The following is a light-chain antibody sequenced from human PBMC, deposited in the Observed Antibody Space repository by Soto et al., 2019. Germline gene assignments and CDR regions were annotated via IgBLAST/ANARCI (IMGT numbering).Light chain of an antibody. CDR3: DLYSSCET. CDR2: GAS. J-gene: IGKJ1*01. Sequence: IPRTQSPSSRAAALIYVVTISVRASQNISPWLAWYQQKPGKAPKLLIYGASSLEGGVPSRFSGSGSGTDFTITISSLLPDDFATCYCDLYSSCETFGQETRV. CDR1: QNISPW. V-gene: IGKV1-5*01.